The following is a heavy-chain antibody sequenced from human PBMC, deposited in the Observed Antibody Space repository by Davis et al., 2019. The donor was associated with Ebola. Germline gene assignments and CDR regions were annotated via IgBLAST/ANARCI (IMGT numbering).Heavy chain of an antibody. V-gene: IGHV3-23*01. D-gene: IGHD3-3*01. J-gene: IGHJ6*04. CDR2: ISGSGGST. CDR3: ARSGLSFGVVKYHYGMDV. CDR1: AITFSSYA. Sequence: GESLKISCADSAITFSSYAMTWVRQAPGKGLEWVSAISGSGGSTYYAGSVKGRFTVSRDNSKKTMYLQMNSLRAEDTAVYYCARSGLSFGVVKYHYGMDVWGKGTTVTVSS.